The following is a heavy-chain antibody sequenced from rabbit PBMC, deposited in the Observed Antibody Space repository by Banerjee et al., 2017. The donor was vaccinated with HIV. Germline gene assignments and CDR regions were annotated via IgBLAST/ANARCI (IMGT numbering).Heavy chain of an antibody. CDR1: GFSFSSSQY. D-gene: IGHD4-2*01. Sequence: QSLEESGGDLVKPGASLTLTCTASGFSFSSSQYMSWVRQAPGKGLEWIACIYIGSSGSTTYARWAKRRFTISKTSSTTVTLQMTSLTAADTATYFCARDLYVGYSGAGYGFNLWGQGTLVTVS. CDR2: IYIGSSGST. J-gene: IGHJ4*01. V-gene: IGHV1S40*01. CDR3: ARDLYVGYSGAGYGFNL.